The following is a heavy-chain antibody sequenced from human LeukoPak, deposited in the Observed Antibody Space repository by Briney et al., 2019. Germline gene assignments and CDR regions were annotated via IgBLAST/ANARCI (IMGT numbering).Heavy chain of an antibody. CDR2: ISSNGGST. CDR1: GFTFSSYA. Sequence: PGGSLRLSCAASGFTFSSYAMHWVRQAPGKGLEYVSAISSNGGSTYYASSVKGRFTISRDNSKNTLYLQMGSLRAEDMAVYYCARGGSSGYKYWGQGTLVTVSS. D-gene: IGHD3-22*01. V-gene: IGHV3-64*01. CDR3: ARGGSSGYKY. J-gene: IGHJ4*02.